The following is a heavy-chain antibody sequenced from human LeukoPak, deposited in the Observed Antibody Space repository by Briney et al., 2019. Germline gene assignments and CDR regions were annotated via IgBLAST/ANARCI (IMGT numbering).Heavy chain of an antibody. CDR1: GFTFSSYG. J-gene: IGHJ4*02. Sequence: GGSLRLSCAASGFTFSSYGMHWVRQAPGKGLEWVAVISYDGSNKYYADSVKGRFTISRDNSKNTLYLQMNSLIPEDTAVYYCAKTHSTSWGYFDYWGTGTLVTVSS. D-gene: IGHD2-2*01. V-gene: IGHV3-30*18. CDR3: AKTHSTSWGYFDY. CDR2: ISYDGSNK.